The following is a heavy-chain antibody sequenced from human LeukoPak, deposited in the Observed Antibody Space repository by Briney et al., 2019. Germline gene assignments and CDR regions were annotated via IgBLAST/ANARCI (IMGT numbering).Heavy chain of an antibody. CDR1: GGSISSGGYY. V-gene: IGHV4-31*03. CDR2: IYYSGST. Sequence: PSQTLSLTCTVSGGSISSGGYYWSWIRQHPGKGLEWIGYIYYSGSTYYNPSLKSRVTISVDTSKNQFSLKLSSVTAADTAVYYCARGASSTAYFDYWGQGTLVTVSS. CDR3: ARGASSTAYFDY. J-gene: IGHJ4*02. D-gene: IGHD2-2*01.